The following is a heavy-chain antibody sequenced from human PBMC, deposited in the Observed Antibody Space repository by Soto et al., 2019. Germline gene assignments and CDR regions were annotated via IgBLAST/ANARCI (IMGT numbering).Heavy chain of an antibody. Sequence: EVQLVESGGGLVQPGGSLRLSCEASGFTFSDYWIHWVRQVPGKGLVWVSRIKGDGSSIHYADSVKGRFTISRDNAKNTLYLQMNSLRAEDTAVYYCARGIPGHYGFDVWGQGTMVTVSS. CDR3: ARGIPGHYGFDV. CDR1: GFTFSDYW. V-gene: IGHV3-74*01. D-gene: IGHD3-10*01. CDR2: IKGDGSSI. J-gene: IGHJ3*01.